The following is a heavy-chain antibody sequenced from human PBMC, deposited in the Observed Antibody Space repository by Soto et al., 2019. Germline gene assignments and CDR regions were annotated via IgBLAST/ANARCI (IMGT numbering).Heavy chain of an antibody. V-gene: IGHV4-59*01. D-gene: IGHD3-22*01. CDR1: GDSISSYS. CDR3: AREGYSSGYYYYYGMDV. J-gene: IGHJ6*02. Sequence: PSEALSLTCTVSGDSISSYSWSWIRQPPGKGLEWIGNIHYNGNTKYSPSLKSRVTMSVDTSKNHFSLKLSSVTAADTAVYYCAREGYSSGYYYYYGMDVWGQGTTVT. CDR2: IHYNGNT.